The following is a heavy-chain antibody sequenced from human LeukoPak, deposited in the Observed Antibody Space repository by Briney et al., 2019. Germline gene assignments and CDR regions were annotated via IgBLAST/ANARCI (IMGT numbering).Heavy chain of an antibody. Sequence: ASVKVSCKASGYTFTSYDINWVRQATGQGLEWMGWMNPNSGNTGYAQKFQGRVTITRNTSISTAYMELSSLRSEDTAVYYCARGIASYYYYYMDVWGKGTTVTISS. V-gene: IGHV1-8*03. CDR3: ARGIASYYYYYMDV. CDR1: GYTFTSYD. CDR2: MNPNSGNT. J-gene: IGHJ6*03. D-gene: IGHD5/OR15-5a*01.